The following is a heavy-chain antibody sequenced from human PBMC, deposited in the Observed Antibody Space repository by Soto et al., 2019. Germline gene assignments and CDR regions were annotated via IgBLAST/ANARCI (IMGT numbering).Heavy chain of an antibody. CDR3: ARAATVQSYYYYGMDV. CDR1: GGSISSGDYY. D-gene: IGHD4-4*01. Sequence: QVQLQESGPGLVKPSQTLSLTCTVSGGSISSGDYYWSWIRQPPGKGLEWIGYIYYSGSTYYNPSPKSRVTISVDTSKNQFSLKLSSVTAADTAVYYCARAATVQSYYYYGMDVWGQGTTVTVSS. CDR2: IYYSGST. J-gene: IGHJ6*02. V-gene: IGHV4-30-4*01.